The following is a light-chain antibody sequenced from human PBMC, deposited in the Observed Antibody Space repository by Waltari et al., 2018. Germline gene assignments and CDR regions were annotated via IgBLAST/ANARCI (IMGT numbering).Light chain of an antibody. CDR3: FSYADGRSLV. CDR2: EGT. V-gene: IGLV2-23*01. J-gene: IGLJ2*01. CDR1: SPQLGRSTL. Sequence: QSALTQPASVSGSPGQSISISCTGSSPQLGRSTLVSWYQHHPDKAPKLLIYEGTERPSGISHRFSGSKSGNTASLTISTLQAEDEADYYCFSYADGRSLVFGGGTKVTVL.